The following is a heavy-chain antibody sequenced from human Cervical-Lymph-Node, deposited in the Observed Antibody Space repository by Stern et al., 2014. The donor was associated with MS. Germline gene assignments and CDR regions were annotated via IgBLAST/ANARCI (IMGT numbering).Heavy chain of an antibody. CDR1: GFTASNNY. V-gene: IGHV3-66*02. CDR2: IYSGGNT. CDR3: ATRNIGTRGY. D-gene: IGHD6-6*01. J-gene: IGHJ4*02. Sequence: EVQLVESGGGLVQPGGSLRLSCAASGFTASNNYMTWVRQGPGMGLEWVSLIYSGGNTYYADSVKGRFTISRDNSKNTLYLQMNSLRPEDTAVYYCATRNIGTRGYWGQGALVTVSS.